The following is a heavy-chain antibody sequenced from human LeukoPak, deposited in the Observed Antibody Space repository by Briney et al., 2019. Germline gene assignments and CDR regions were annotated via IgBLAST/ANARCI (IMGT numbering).Heavy chain of an antibody. Sequence: GGSLRLSCAASGFTLSDYAMNWVRQAPGEGLEWLSAISGSDGHTFYADSVKGRFTLSRDNSKNTLYLQMNNLRADDPAIYYCAKVPWVGTITWGQGTLVIVSS. D-gene: IGHD1-26*01. V-gene: IGHV3-23*01. CDR2: ISGSDGHT. CDR1: GFTLSDYA. J-gene: IGHJ4*02. CDR3: AKVPWVGTIT.